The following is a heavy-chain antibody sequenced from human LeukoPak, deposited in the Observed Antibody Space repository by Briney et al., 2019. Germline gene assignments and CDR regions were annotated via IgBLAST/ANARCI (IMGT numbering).Heavy chain of an antibody. Sequence: GGSLRLSCAASGFIFSSDEMTWVRQAPGKGLESVSFISSSADTILYADSVKGRFTISRDKGKNALYLQMNSLRAEDTAVYYCTKERGSYWGQGTLVTVSS. V-gene: IGHV3-48*03. J-gene: IGHJ4*02. CDR2: ISSSADTI. CDR3: TKERGSY. CDR1: GFIFSSDE.